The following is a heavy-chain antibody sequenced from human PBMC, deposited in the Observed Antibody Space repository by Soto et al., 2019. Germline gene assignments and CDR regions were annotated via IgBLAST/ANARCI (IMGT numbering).Heavy chain of an antibody. D-gene: IGHD3-9*01. Sequence: GGSLRLSCTASDFSFSSYAMHWIRQAPGKGLEWLAVISFDGNIIQYADSVKGRFIISRDNSKNTLYLQMNSLRGDDTAVYYCARTFDTITYYFDYWGQGTLVTVSS. CDR3: ARTFDTITYYFDY. CDR2: ISFDGNII. V-gene: IGHV3-30-3*01. CDR1: DFSFSSYA. J-gene: IGHJ4*02.